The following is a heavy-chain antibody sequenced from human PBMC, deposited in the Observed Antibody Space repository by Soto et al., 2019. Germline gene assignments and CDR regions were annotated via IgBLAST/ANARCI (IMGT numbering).Heavy chain of an antibody. Sequence: SETLSLTCAVYGGSFSGYYWSWIRQPPGKGLEWIGEINHSGSTNYNPSLKSRVTISVDTSKSQFSLKLSSVTAADTAIYYCARGVSNYDFWSGYSHYFYYMDVRAKGPRSPSP. CDR2: INHSGST. J-gene: IGHJ6*03. D-gene: IGHD3-3*01. CDR1: GGSFSGYY. CDR3: ARGVSNYDFWSGYSHYFYYMDV. V-gene: IGHV4-34*01.